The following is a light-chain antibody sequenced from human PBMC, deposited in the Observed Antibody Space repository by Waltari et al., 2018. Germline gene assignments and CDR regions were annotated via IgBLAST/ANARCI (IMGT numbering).Light chain of an antibody. V-gene: IGLV3-1*01. CDR1: KLGDKY. Sequence: SYELTQPPSVSVSPGQTASITCSGDKLGDKYACWYQQKPGQPPVLVSDQDSKRPAGSPERFSGSNSGNTATLTISGTQAMDEADYYCQAWDSSNYVFGTGTKVTVL. J-gene: IGLJ1*01. CDR3: QAWDSSNYV. CDR2: QDS.